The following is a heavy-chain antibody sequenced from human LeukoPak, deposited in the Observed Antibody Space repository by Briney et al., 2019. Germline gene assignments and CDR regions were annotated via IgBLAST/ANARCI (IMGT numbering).Heavy chain of an antibody. Sequence: GGSLRLSCAASGFTVSSNYMSWVRQAPGKGLEWVSIIYSGGSPYYADSVKGRFTISRDNMKNTLYLQVNSLRAEDTAVYYCAITYYDSLTGYYLGAFDIWGQGTMVTVSP. V-gene: IGHV3-53*01. D-gene: IGHD3-9*01. CDR2: IYSGGSP. J-gene: IGHJ3*02. CDR1: GFTVSSNY. CDR3: AITYYDSLTGYYLGAFDI.